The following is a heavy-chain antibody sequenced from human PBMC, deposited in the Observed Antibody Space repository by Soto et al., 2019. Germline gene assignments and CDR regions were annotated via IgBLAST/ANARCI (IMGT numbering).Heavy chain of an antibody. Sequence: ASVKVSCKASGYTFTGYYMNWVRQAPGQGLEWMGWINPNNGNTNYAQKLQGRVTMTTDTSTSTAYMELRSLRSDDTAVYYCARGRSYYDILTGWGSDYYYGMDVWGQGTTVTVSS. V-gene: IGHV1-18*04. CDR3: ARGRSYYDILTGWGSDYYYGMDV. CDR2: INPNNGNT. J-gene: IGHJ6*02. CDR1: GYTFTGYY. D-gene: IGHD3-9*01.